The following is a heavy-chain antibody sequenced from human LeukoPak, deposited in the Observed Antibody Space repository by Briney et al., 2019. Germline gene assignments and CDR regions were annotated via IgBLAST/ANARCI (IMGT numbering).Heavy chain of an antibody. CDR3: ARDTTIFGVFIYFDY. J-gene: IGHJ4*02. CDR1: GGSISSYY. D-gene: IGHD3-3*01. Sequence: SETLSLTCTVSGGSISSYYWSWIRQPAGKGLEWIGRIYTSGSTNYNPSLKSRVTMSVDTSKNQFSLKLSSVTAADTAVYYCARDTTIFGVFIYFDYWGQGTLVTVSS. CDR2: IYTSGST. V-gene: IGHV4-4*07.